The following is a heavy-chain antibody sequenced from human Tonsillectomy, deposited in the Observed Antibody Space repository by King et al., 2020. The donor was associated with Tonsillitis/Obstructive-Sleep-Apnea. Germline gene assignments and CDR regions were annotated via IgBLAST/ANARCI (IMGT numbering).Heavy chain of an antibody. D-gene: IGHD5-18*01. J-gene: IGHJ4*02. CDR3: TTFDGYSYGQYYFDY. CDR2: IDPSDSYT. CDR1: GYSFTSYW. Sequence: QLVQSGAEVKKPGESLRISCKGSGYSFTSYWITWVRQMPGKGLEWMGRIDPSDSYTNYSPSFQGHVTISADKSISTAYLQWNSLKASDTAMYYCTTFDGYSYGQYYFDYWGQGTLVTVSS. V-gene: IGHV5-10-1*01.